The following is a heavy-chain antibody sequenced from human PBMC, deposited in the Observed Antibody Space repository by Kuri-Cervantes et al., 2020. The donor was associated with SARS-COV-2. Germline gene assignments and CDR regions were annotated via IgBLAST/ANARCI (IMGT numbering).Heavy chain of an antibody. D-gene: IGHD2-15*01. V-gene: IGHV3-30-3*01. J-gene: IGHJ6*02. CDR3: ARAFVVVVAAWRTGMDV. Sequence: SLKFSCAASGFTFSSYAMHWVRQAPGKGLEWVAVISYDGSNKYYADSVKSRFTISRDNSKNTLYLQMNSLRAEDTAVYYCARAFVVVVAAWRTGMDVWGQGTTVTVSS. CDR2: ISYDGSNK. CDR1: GFTFSSYA.